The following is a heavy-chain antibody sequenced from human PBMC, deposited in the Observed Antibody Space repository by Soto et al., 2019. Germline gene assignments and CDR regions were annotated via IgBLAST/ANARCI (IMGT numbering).Heavy chain of an antibody. CDR2: ISGSGGST. Sequence: EVQLLESGGGLVQPGGSLRLSCAASGFTFSSYAMSWVRQAPGKGLEWVSAISGSGGSTYYADSVKGRFTISRDNSKNTLYLQMNSLRAEDTAVYYCAKIGSGGYSGYDRSNQEGDWGQGTLVTVSS. CDR3: AKIGSGGYSGYDRSNQEGD. V-gene: IGHV3-23*01. CDR1: GFTFSSYA. J-gene: IGHJ4*02. D-gene: IGHD5-12*01.